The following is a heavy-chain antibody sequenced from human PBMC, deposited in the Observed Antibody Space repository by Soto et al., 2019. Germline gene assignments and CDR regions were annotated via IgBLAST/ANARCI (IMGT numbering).Heavy chain of an antibody. D-gene: IGHD3-3*01. CDR2: IDPIVDTS. V-gene: IGHV1-69*06. Sequence: QVRLEQSGAEVKKPGSSVRVSCQASGGALTSYPIHWVRQAPEHGLEWMGVIDPIVDTSHLAEKFKTRLTLTADTSTKTVYMDLPSMRSDDTVIYLWATYQRPYEWTDIWGRGTQLTVSS. CDR1: GGALTSYP. J-gene: IGHJ4*02. CDR3: ATYQRPYEWTDI.